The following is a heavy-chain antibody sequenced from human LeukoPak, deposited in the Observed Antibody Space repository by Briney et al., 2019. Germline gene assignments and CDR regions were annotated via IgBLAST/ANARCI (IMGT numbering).Heavy chain of an antibody. CDR2: ISYDGSNK. V-gene: IGHV3-30*01. Sequence: GGSLRLSCAASGFTFSSYAMHWVRQAPGKGLEWVAVISYDGSNKYYADSVKGRFTISRDNSKNTLYLQMNSLRAEDTAVYYCARSIAAAGYFDYWDQGTLVTVSS. D-gene: IGHD6-13*01. J-gene: IGHJ4*02. CDR1: GFTFSSYA. CDR3: ARSIAAAGYFDY.